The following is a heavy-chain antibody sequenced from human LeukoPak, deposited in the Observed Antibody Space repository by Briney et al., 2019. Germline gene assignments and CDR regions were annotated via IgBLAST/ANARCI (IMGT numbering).Heavy chain of an antibody. D-gene: IGHD2-15*01. CDR2: IIPIFGTA. V-gene: IGHV1-69*05. CDR3: ARLKGSGVFDY. J-gene: IGHJ4*02. CDR1: GGTFSSYA. Sequence: ASVKVSCKASGGTFSSYAISWVRQAPGQGLEWMGRIIPIFGTANYAQKFQGRVTITTDESTSTAYMELSSLRSEDMAVYYCARLKGSGVFDYWGQGTLVTVSS.